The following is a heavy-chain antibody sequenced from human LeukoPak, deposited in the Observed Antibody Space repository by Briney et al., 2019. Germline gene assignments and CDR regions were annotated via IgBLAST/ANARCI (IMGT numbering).Heavy chain of an antibody. J-gene: IGHJ3*02. V-gene: IGHV3-33*01. CDR2: IWYDGSNK. CDR1: GFTFSSYG. CDR3: AREMVVVVAHDAFDI. D-gene: IGHD2-15*01. Sequence: PGGSLRLSCAASGFTFSSYGMHWVRQAPGKGLEWVAVIWYDGSNKYYADSVKGRFIISRDNSKNTLYLQMNSLRAEDTAVYYCAREMVVVVAHDAFDIWGQGTMVTVSS.